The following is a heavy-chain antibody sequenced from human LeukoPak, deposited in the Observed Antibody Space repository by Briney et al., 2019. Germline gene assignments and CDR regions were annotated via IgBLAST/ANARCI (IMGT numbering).Heavy chain of an antibody. CDR2: INPDGSTT. D-gene: IGHD3-10*01. CDR3: ARQFGSGSSY. CDR1: GFTFSSYW. Sequence: GGSLRLSCVASGFTFSSYWMHWVRQVPGKGLLWVSHINPDGSTTSYADSVKGRFTISRDNAKNTLYLQMNSLRADDTALYSCARQFGSGSSYWGQGTLVTVSS. V-gene: IGHV3-74*01. J-gene: IGHJ4*02.